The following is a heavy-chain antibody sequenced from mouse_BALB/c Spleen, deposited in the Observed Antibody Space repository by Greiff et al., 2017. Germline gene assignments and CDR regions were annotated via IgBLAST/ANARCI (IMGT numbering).Heavy chain of an antibody. CDR1: GYTFTDYW. Sequence: VQLQQPGAELVMPGASVKMSCKASGYTFTDYWMHWVKQRPGQGLEWIGAIDTSDSYTSYNQKFKGKATLTVDESSSTAYMQLSSLTSEDSAVYDCARYYYGSSYDYWGEGTTLTVSS. D-gene: IGHD1-1*01. V-gene: IGHV1-69*01. CDR3: ARYYYGSSYDY. J-gene: IGHJ2*01. CDR2: IDTSDSYT.